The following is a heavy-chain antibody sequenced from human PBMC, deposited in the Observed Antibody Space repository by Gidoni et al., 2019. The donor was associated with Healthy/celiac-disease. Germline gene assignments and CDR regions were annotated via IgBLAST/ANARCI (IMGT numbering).Heavy chain of an antibody. Sequence: QLQLQESGPGLVKPSETLSLTCTVSGGSISSSSYYWGWIRQPPGKGLEWIGSIYYSGSTYYNPSLKSRVTISVDTSKNQFSLKLSSVTAADTAVYYCARVAVWPHDLDYWGQGTLVTVSS. D-gene: IGHD3-16*01. CDR3: ARVAVWPHDLDY. V-gene: IGHV4-39*07. CDR2: IYYSGST. CDR1: GGSISSSSYY. J-gene: IGHJ4*02.